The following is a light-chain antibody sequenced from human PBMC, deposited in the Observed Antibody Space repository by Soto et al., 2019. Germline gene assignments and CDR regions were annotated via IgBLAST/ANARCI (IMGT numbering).Light chain of an antibody. V-gene: IGKV1-5*01. CDR3: QQYNTYWT. CDR2: DAS. Sequence: DIQMTQFPSALSASVGDRVTITCRASQNVNNWLAWYQHKPGKAPQPLIYDASVLETGVPSRFSGSGSGTEFTLAISGLQSDDFATYSCQQYNTYWTFGPGTKWIS. CDR1: QNVNNW. J-gene: IGKJ1*01.